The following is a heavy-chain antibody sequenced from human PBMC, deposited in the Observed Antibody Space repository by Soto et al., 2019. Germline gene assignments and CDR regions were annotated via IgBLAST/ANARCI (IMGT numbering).Heavy chain of an antibody. V-gene: IGHV4-30-2*01. Sequence: SETLSLTCAVSGVSIISGGYSWSWIRQPPGKGLEWIGYIYHSGNTNYSPSFKSRVAMSVDMSKNEFSLKLTSVTAADTAVYYCARTGPYSSGDNWGQGTLVTVSS. D-gene: IGHD3-22*01. CDR1: GVSIISGGYS. CDR3: ARTGPYSSGDN. CDR2: IYHSGNT. J-gene: IGHJ4*02.